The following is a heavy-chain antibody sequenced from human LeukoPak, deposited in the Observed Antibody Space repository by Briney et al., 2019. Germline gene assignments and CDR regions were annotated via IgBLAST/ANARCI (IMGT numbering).Heavy chain of an antibody. CDR2: IKQDGSEK. CDR1: GFTFSSYW. V-gene: IGHV3-7*01. D-gene: IGHD3-10*01. Sequence: GGFLRLSCAASGFTFSSYWMSWVRQAPGKGLEGVANIKQDGSEKYYVDSVKGRFTIPRDNAKNSLYLQMNSLRAEDTAVYYCAKDEGSGSQGDYWVEGTLVTVSS. J-gene: IGHJ4*02. CDR3: AKDEGSGSQGDY.